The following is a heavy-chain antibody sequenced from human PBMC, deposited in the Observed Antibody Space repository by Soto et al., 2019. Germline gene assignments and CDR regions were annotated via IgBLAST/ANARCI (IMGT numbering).Heavy chain of an antibody. CDR2: INPNSGNT. D-gene: IGHD6-6*01. CDR3: ARDSEGFTIAARPDY. Sequence: ASVKVSCKASGYTFTSYYINWVRQATGQGLEWMGWINPNSGNTSYAQKFQGRVTMTRDTSTSTAYMELSSLRSEDTAVYYCARDSEGFTIAARPDYWGQGTLVTVSS. CDR1: GYTFTSYY. V-gene: IGHV1-8*01. J-gene: IGHJ4*02.